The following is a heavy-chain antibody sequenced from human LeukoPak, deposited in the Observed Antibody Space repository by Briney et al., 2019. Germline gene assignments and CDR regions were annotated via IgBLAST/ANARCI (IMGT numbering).Heavy chain of an antibody. Sequence: SGTLSLTCSVSGGSMSDSYWYWIRHSAATGMEWIGRIHAIGSTNYNPFLESRVIMSLDMSKRQFSLTLSAVTAADTATYYCARILDRDVWGQGTLVTVSP. CDR3: ARILDRDV. CDR2: IHAIGST. D-gene: IGHD3-22*01. J-gene: IGHJ3*01. V-gene: IGHV4-4*07. CDR1: GGSMSDSY.